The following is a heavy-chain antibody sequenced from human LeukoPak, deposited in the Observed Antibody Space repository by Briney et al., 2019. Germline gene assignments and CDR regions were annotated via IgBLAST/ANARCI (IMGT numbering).Heavy chain of an antibody. Sequence: GGSLRLSCVGSAFSFSNSWMSWVRHVPGKGLEWLANIDQDGREKNYVASVKGRFTIPRDNGQSSLYLEMHSLRAEDTAVYYCARERQGSSDYDGKESFDYWGQGTLVTISS. CDR2: IDQDGREK. CDR3: ARERQGSSDYDGKESFDY. D-gene: IGHD6-25*01. CDR1: AFSFSNSW. J-gene: IGHJ4*02. V-gene: IGHV3-7*01.